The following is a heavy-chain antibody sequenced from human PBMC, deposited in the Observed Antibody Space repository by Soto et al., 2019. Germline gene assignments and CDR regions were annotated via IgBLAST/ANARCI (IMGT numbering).Heavy chain of an antibody. V-gene: IGHV3-9*01. J-gene: IGHJ6*02. D-gene: IGHD5-18*01. CDR1: GFIFDDYA. CDR3: AKDRYSSSAYYYYGMDG. Sequence: EVQLVESGGGLVQPGRSLRLSCAASGFIFDDYAMHWVRQAPGKGLEWVSVISGNSGSLGYAGSVKGRFTISRDNAKNSLYPQMNSLRAEDTALYYCAKDRYSSSAYYYYGMDGWGQGTTVTVSS. CDR2: ISGNSGSL.